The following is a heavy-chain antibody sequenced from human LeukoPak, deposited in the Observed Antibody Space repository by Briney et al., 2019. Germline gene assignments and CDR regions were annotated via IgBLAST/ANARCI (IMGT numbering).Heavy chain of an antibody. CDR3: ARGYYYGSGSYLEVIY. CDR1: GFTFSSYA. J-gene: IGHJ4*02. V-gene: IGHV3-30*04. Sequence: PGRSLRLSRAASGFTFSSYAMHWVRQAPGKGLEWVAAISYDGSNKNYADSVKGRFTISRDNSKNTLYLQMNSLRAEDTAVYYCARGYYYGSGSYLEVIYWGQGTLVTVSS. D-gene: IGHD3-10*01. CDR2: ISYDGSNK.